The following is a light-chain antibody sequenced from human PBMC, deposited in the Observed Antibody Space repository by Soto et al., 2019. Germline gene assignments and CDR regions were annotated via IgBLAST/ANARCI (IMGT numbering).Light chain of an antibody. Sequence: DIVMTQSPATLSVAPGERVTFSCRASQGVSRKLAWYQHKPGQAPRLLISGASTGATGIPARFGGSGSGTEFTLTISSLQSEDCAIYYCQQYHTWPITFGGGTKVDI. CDR1: QGVSRK. J-gene: IGKJ4*01. CDR2: GAS. CDR3: QQYHTWPIT. V-gene: IGKV3-15*01.